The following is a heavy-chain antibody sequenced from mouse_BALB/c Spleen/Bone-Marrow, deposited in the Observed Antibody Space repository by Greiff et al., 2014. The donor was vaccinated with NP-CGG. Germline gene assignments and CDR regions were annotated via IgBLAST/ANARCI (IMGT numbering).Heavy chain of an antibody. CDR2: INPSTGYT. J-gene: IGHJ4*01. Sequence: QVQLKESGAELAKPGASVKMSCKASGYTFNSYWMHWVKQRPGQGLEWIGYINPSTGYTEYNQKFKDKATLTADKSSSTAYMQLSSLTSEDSAVYYCARGSPYDYGAIDYWGQGTSVTVSS. CDR1: GYTFNSYW. CDR3: ARGSPYDYGAIDY. V-gene: IGHV1-7*01. D-gene: IGHD2-4*01.